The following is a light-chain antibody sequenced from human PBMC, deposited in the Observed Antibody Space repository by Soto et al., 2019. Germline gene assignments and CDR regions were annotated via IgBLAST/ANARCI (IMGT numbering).Light chain of an antibody. CDR2: GAS. J-gene: IGKJ1*01. Sequence: ETVMTQSPATLSLFPGERATLSCRASQSVSNNLAWYQQKSGQSPRLLIYGASTRATGIPARFSGSGSETDFTLSISRLQSEDYTVYYCQQYNKWPLTFGQGTKVDIK. CDR3: QQYNKWPLT. CDR1: QSVSNN. V-gene: IGKV3-15*01.